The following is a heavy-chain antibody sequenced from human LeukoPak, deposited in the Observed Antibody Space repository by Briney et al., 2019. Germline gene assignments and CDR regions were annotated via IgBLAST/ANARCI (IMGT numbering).Heavy chain of an antibody. Sequence: ASVKVSCKASGYTFTGYYMHWVRQAPGQGLEWMGWINPNSGGTNYAQKFQGRVTMTRDTSIGTAYMELSRLRSDDTAVYYCARDCSGGSCYHYGDAFDIWGQGTMVTVSS. CDR1: GYTFTGYY. V-gene: IGHV1-2*02. D-gene: IGHD2-15*01. CDR3: ARDCSGGSCYHYGDAFDI. J-gene: IGHJ3*02. CDR2: INPNSGGT.